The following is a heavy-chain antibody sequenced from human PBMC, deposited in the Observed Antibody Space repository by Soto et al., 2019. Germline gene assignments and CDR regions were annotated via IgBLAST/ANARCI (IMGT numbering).Heavy chain of an antibody. CDR3: ANVSRFDNYYFDY. D-gene: IGHD1-1*01. J-gene: IGHJ4*02. Sequence: ASVKVSCKASGYTFTSYAMHWVRQAPGQRLEWMGWINAGNGNTKYSQKFQGRVTITRDTSASTAYMELSSLRSEDTAVYYCANVSRFDNYYFDYWGQGTLVTVSS. V-gene: IGHV1-3*01. CDR2: INAGNGNT. CDR1: GYTFTSYA.